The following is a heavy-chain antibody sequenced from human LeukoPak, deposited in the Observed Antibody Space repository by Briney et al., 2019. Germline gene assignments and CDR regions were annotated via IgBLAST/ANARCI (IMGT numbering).Heavy chain of an antibody. CDR3: AKDAVDYFDNSGGAFDY. J-gene: IGHJ4*02. V-gene: IGHV3-23*01. D-gene: IGHD3-22*01. CDR1: GFTFSYYA. CDR2: ISGSGNDV. Sequence: GGSLRLSCAASGFTFSYYAMHWVRQAPGKGLQWVSVISGSGNDVFYADSVAGRFIISRDNSENKVYLEIHSMRAEDTAIYFCAKDAVDYFDNSGGAFDYWGQGTLVTVSS.